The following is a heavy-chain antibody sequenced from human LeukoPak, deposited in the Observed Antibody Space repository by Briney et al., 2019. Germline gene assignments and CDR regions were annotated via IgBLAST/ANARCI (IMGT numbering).Heavy chain of an antibody. D-gene: IGHD1/OR15-1a*01. V-gene: IGHV4-59*01. CDR1: GGSISSYY. J-gene: IGHJ3*02. CDR3: ARFEHILARGGGAFDI. Sequence: PSETLSLICTVSGGSISSYYWSWIRQPPGKGLEWIGYIYYSGSTNYYPSLKSRVTISVDTSKNKFSLKLSSVTAADTAVDYCARFEHILARGGGAFDIWGQGTMVTVSS. CDR2: IYYSGST.